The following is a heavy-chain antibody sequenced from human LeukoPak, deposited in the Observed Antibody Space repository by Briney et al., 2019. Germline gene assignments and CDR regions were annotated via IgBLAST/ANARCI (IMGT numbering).Heavy chain of an antibody. Sequence: GGSLRLSCAASGFXFSNYNMNWVRQAPGKGLEWVSSCSSSSSYIYYADSVKGRFTISRDNAKNSLYLQMNSLRAEDTAVYYCATGSSWYFEYWGQGTLVTVSS. V-gene: IGHV3-21*01. CDR3: ATGSSWYFEY. D-gene: IGHD6-13*01. CDR1: GFXFSNYN. CDR2: CSSSSSYI. J-gene: IGHJ4*02.